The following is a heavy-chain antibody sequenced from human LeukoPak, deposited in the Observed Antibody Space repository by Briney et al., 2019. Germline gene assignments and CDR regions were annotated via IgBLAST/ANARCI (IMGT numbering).Heavy chain of an antibody. CDR2: IYHSGST. CDR1: GGSISSGGYY. V-gene: IGHV4-30-2*01. D-gene: IGHD3-9*01. J-gene: IGHJ4*02. CDR3: ARLEVNFDWLLEPFDY. Sequence: PSETLSLTCTVSGGSISSGGYYWSWIRQPPGKGLEWIGYIYHSGSTYYNPSLKSRVTISVDRSKNQFSLKLSSVTAADTAVYYCARLEVNFDWLLEPFDYWGQGTLVTVSS.